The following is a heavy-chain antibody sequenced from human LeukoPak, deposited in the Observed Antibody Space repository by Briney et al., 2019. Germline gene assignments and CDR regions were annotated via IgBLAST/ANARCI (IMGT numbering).Heavy chain of an antibody. CDR1: GGTFNSYA. V-gene: IGHV1-69*13. CDR2: ILPIFGTA. J-gene: IGHJ6*04. CDR3: AREAGCSGGSCYSDYYGMDV. D-gene: IGHD2-15*01. Sequence: SVKVSCKASGGTFNSYAISWVRQPPGQGLEWMGGILPIFGTANYAQKCQGRVTITADESTSTAYMEMSRLRSEDTAVYYCAREAGCSGGSCYSDYYGMDVWGKGTTVTVSS.